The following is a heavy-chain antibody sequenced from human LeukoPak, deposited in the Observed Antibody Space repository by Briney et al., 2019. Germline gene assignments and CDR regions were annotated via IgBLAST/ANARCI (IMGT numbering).Heavy chain of an antibody. Sequence: ASVKVSCKASGYTFTSYYMHWVRQAPGQGLEWMGKINPSGGSTSYAQKFQGRVTITADESTSTAYMELSSLRSEDTAVYYCARGAGYCSGGSCYSGWFDPWGQGTLVTVSS. V-gene: IGHV1-46*01. CDR1: GYTFTSYY. CDR2: INPSGGST. D-gene: IGHD2-15*01. J-gene: IGHJ5*02. CDR3: ARGAGYCSGGSCYSGWFDP.